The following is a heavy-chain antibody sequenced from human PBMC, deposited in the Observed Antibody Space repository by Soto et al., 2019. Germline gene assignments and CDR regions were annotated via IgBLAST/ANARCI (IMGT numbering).Heavy chain of an antibody. J-gene: IGHJ4*02. V-gene: IGHV4-59*01. CDR3: ARENDFDY. D-gene: IGHD1-1*01. Sequence: QVQLQESGPGLVKPSETLSLTCTVSGGSISSYYWGWIRQSPGKGMEGIGYIYYSGSTNYNPSLKSRVTISVDTSKNQFSLKLSSVTAADPAVYYCARENDFDYWGRGTLVTGSS. CDR2: IYYSGST. CDR1: GGSISSYY.